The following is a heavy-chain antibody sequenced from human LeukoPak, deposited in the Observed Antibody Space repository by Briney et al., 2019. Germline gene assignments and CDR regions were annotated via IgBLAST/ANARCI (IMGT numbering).Heavy chain of an antibody. Sequence: PSETLSLTCTVTGGSINSGGYYWSWIRQHPGKGLEWIGYIYYSGSTYYNPSLKSRVTISVDTSNNQFSLKLSSVTAADTAVYYCARNGYTYGLDSWGQGTLVTVSS. V-gene: IGHV4-31*03. CDR2: IYYSGST. J-gene: IGHJ4*02. CDR1: GGSINSGGYY. CDR3: ARNGYTYGLDS. D-gene: IGHD5-18*01.